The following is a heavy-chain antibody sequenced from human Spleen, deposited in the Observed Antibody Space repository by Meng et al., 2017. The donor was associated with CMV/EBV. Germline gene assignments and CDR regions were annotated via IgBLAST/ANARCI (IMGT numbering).Heavy chain of an antibody. V-gene: IGHV1-2*02. Sequence: ASVKVSCKTSGNTLSAYYMHWVRQAPGQGLEWMGWISPNGGATNYAQKFQGRVTMTRDTSINTGYMELTRLTSDDTAVYYCARAVEAYYYYGMDVWGQGTTVTVSS. CDR3: ARAVEAYYYYGMDV. D-gene: IGHD2-15*01. CDR1: GNTLSAYY. CDR2: ISPNGGAT. J-gene: IGHJ6*02.